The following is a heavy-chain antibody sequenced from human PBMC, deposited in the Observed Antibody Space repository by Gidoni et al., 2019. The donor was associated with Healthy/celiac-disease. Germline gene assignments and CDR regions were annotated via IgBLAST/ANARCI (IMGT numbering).Heavy chain of an antibody. CDR3: ARGGGGAPFDY. J-gene: IGHJ4*02. CDR1: GGSFSGYY. Sequence: QVQLQQWGAGLLKPSETLSLTCAVYGGSFSGYYWSWIRQPPGKGLEWIGEINHSGSTNYNPSLKSRVTISEDTSKNQFSLKLSSVTAADTAVYYCARGGGGAPFDYWGQGTLVTVSS. V-gene: IGHV4-34*01. CDR2: INHSGST. D-gene: IGHD1-26*01.